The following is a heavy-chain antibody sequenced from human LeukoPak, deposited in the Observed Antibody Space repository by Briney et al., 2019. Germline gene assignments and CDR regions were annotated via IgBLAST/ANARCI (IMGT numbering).Heavy chain of an antibody. CDR1: YRSIRSYY. CDR3: ARDRMKQWLLGSWFDL. D-gene: IGHD6-19*01. CDR2: IYTSGST. J-gene: IGHJ5*02. Sequence: SETLSITSTDSYRSIRSYYWSWIRQPAGKGLEWIGRIYTSGSTNYNPSLKSRVTMSVDTSKNQFSLKLSSVTAADTAVHYCARDRMKQWLLGSWFDLWGQGTLVTVVS. V-gene: IGHV4-4*07.